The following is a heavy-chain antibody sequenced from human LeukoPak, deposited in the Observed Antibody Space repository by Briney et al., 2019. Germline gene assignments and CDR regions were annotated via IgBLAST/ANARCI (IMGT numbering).Heavy chain of an antibody. J-gene: IGHJ4*02. CDR1: GGSFSGYY. Sequence: SSETLSLTCAVYGGSFSGYYWSWIRQPPGKGLEWVGEINHSGSTNYNPSLKSRVTISVDTSKNQFYLKLSSVTAADTAVYYCAREGRWLQSPRPFDYWGQGTLVTVSS. D-gene: IGHD5-24*01. CDR2: INHSGST. V-gene: IGHV4-34*01. CDR3: AREGRWLQSPRPFDY.